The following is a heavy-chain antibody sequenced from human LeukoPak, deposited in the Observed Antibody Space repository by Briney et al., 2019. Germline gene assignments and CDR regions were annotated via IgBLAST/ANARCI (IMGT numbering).Heavy chain of an antibody. D-gene: IGHD5-18*01. CDR2: ISAYNGNT. CDR3: ARGGYSYGFSGVYYYMDV. J-gene: IGHJ6*03. CDR1: GYTFTSYG. V-gene: IGHV1-18*01. Sequence: GASVKVSCKASGYTFTSYGISWVRQAPGQGLEWMGWISAYNGNTNYAQKLQGRVTMTTDTSTSTAYMELRSLRSDDTAVYYCARGGYSYGFSGVYYYMDVWGKGTTVTVSS.